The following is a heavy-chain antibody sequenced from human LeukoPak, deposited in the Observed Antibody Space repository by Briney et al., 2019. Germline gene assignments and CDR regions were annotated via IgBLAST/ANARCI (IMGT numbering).Heavy chain of an antibody. D-gene: IGHD3-22*01. J-gene: IGHJ2*01. V-gene: IGHV4-39*01. CDR2: IYYSGST. CDR3: ASQYYYDYWYFDL. Sequence: SETLSLTCTVSGGSISSGDYYWSWIRQPPGKGLEWIGSIYYSGSTYYNPSLKSRVTISVDTSKNQFSLKLSSVTAADTAVYYCASQYYYDYWYFDLWGRGTLVTVSS. CDR1: GGSISSGDYY.